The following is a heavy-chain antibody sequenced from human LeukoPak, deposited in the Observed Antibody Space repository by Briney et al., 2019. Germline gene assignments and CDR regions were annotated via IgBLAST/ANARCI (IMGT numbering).Heavy chain of an antibody. CDR2: IKQDGSEK. CDR3: ARAGVAAAVWFDP. D-gene: IGHD6-13*01. V-gene: IGHV3-7*01. CDR1: GFTFSSYW. J-gene: IGHJ5*02. Sequence: GGSLRLSCAASGFTFSSYWMSWVRQAPGKGLEWVASIKQDGSEKYYVDSVKGRFTISRDNAKNSLYLQMNSLRAEDTAVYYCARAGVAAAVWFDPWGQGTLVTVSS.